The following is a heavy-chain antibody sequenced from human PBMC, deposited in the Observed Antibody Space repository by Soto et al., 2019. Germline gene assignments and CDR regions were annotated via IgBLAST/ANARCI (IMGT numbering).Heavy chain of an antibody. V-gene: IGHV3-30-3*01. Sequence: PGGSLRLSCAASGFTFSSYAMHWVRQAPGKGLEWVAVISYDGSNKYYADSVKGRFTISRDNSKNTLYLQMNSLRAEDTAVYYCARDLTRSYYDFWSGYYNSGGWFDPWGQGTLVTVSS. J-gene: IGHJ5*02. D-gene: IGHD3-3*01. CDR2: ISYDGSNK. CDR1: GFTFSSYA. CDR3: ARDLTRSYYDFWSGYYNSGGWFDP.